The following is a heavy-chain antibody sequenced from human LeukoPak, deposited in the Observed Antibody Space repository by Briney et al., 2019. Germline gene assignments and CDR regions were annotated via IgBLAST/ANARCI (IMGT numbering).Heavy chain of an antibody. CDR1: GGSISSSSYY. D-gene: IGHD6-19*01. CDR3: VRPTGSGWPRGNAFDI. CDR2: IYYSGST. Sequence: PSETLSLTCTVSGGSISSSSYYWGWIRQPPGKGLEWIGSIYYSGSTYYNPSLKSRVTISVDTSKNQFSLKLSSVTAADTAVYYCVRPTGSGWPRGNAFDIWGQGTMVTVSS. V-gene: IGHV4-39*01. J-gene: IGHJ3*02.